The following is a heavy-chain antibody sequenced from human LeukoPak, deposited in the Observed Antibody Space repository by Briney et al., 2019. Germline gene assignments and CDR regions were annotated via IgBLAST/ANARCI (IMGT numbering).Heavy chain of an antibody. V-gene: IGHV1-8*01. CDR1: GYTFTSHD. D-gene: IGHD3-10*01. J-gene: IGHJ4*02. CDR2: MNPNSGIT. Sequence: ATVKVSCKASGYTFTSHDINWVRQATGPGIEWMGWMNPNSGITGHVHILEGRVTMTRNTTISTAYIAVRSLRYEETSVYYCARLGFDDLDYWGQGTLVTVSS. CDR3: ARLGFDDLDY.